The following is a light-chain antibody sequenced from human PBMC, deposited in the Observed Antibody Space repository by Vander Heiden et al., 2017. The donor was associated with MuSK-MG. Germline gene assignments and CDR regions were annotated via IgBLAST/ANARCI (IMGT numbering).Light chain of an antibody. Sequence: QSVLTQPPPASGTPGQRVTISCSGSSSNIGSTYVYWYQQLPGTAPKHLILRNNQRPSGVPDRFSCSKSGTSASLAISGLRSEDEAEYYCAAWDDSLSGFYVFGTGTKVTVL. J-gene: IGLJ1*01. V-gene: IGLV1-47*01. CDR2: RNN. CDR1: SSNIGSTY. CDR3: AAWDDSLSGFYV.